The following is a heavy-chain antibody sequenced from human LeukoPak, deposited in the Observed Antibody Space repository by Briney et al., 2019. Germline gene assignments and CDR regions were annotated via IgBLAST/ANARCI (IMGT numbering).Heavy chain of an antibody. CDR1: GYTFTGYY. D-gene: IGHD2-2*01. Sequence: ASVKVSCKASGYTFTGYYMHWVRQAPGQGLEWMGWINPNRGGTSYAQNFQGRVTMTRDTPITTAYMELSRLRSDDTAVYYCARRQIDCSTTSCYVDYWGQGTLVTVSS. CDR3: ARRQIDCSTTSCYVDY. V-gene: IGHV1-2*02. CDR2: INPNRGGT. J-gene: IGHJ4*02.